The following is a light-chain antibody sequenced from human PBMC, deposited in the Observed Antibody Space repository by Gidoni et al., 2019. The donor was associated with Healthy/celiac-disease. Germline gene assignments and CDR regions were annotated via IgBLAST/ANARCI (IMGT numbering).Light chain of an antibody. CDR1: QSVSSY. V-gene: IGKV3-11*01. CDR2: DAS. CDR3: QQRSNWPPGA. Sequence: EIVLTQSPATLSLSPGERASQSVSSYLAWYQQKPGQAPRLLIYDASNRATGIPARFSGSGSGTDFTLTISSLEPEDFAVYYCQQRSNWPPGAFGPXTKVEIK. J-gene: IGKJ3*01.